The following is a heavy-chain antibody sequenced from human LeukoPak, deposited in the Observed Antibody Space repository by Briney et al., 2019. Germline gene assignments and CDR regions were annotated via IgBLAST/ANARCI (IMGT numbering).Heavy chain of an antibody. CDR2: ISPYNGNT. Sequence: ASVKVSCKASGYTFTSYGINWVRQAPGQGLECMGWISPYNGNTKYAEKIQRRVTITTDTSTSTAYMELRSLSSDDTAVYYCARDQRGYGDSSGASKWIDPWGQGTLVTVSS. V-gene: IGHV1-18*01. CDR3: ARDQRGYGDSSGASKWIDP. D-gene: IGHD4-17*01. CDR1: GYTFTSYG. J-gene: IGHJ5*02.